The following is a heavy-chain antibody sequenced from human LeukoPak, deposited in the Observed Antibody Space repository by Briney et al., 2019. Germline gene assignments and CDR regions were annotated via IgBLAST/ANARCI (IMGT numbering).Heavy chain of an antibody. J-gene: IGHJ4*02. CDR3: AKDRPNYYESNGHYYRLNGDY. CDR1: GFTSNNYA. V-gene: IGHV3-23*01. Sequence: PGGSPRLSCAASGFTSNNYAMSWVRQAPGKGLEWVSAISSSGDITFYADSVKGRFTISRDNSRYTLYLQMNSLRAEDAAVYYCAKDRPNYYESNGHYYRLNGDYWGQGTLVTVSS. D-gene: IGHD3-22*01. CDR2: ISSSGDIT.